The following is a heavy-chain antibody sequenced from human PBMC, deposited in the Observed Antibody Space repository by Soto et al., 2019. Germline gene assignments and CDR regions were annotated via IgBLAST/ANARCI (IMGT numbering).Heavy chain of an antibody. CDR2: IWYDGSNK. V-gene: IGHV3-33*01. CDR1: GFTFSSYG. J-gene: IGHJ6*02. Sequence: QVQLVESGGGVVQPGRSLRLSCAASGFTFSSYGMHWVRQAPGKGLEWVAVIWYDGSNKYYADSVKGRFTISRDNSKNTLYLQMNSLRAEDTAVYYCARDGMITFGEIYGMDVWGQGTTVTVSS. CDR3: ARDGMITFGEIYGMDV. D-gene: IGHD3-16*01.